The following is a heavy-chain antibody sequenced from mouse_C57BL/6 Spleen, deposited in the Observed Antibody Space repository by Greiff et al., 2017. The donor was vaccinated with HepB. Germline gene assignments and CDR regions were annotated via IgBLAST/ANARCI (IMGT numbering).Heavy chain of an antibody. CDR2: IDPSDSYT. CDR3: ARGGDYGLY. Sequence: VQLQQPGAELVMPGASVKLSCKASGYTFTSYWMHWVKQRPGQGLEWIGEIDPSDSYTNYNQKFKGKSTLTLDKSSSTAYMQLSSLTSEDSAVYYCARGGDYGLYWGQGTTLTVSS. J-gene: IGHJ2*01. V-gene: IGHV1-69*01. D-gene: IGHD1-2*01. CDR1: GYTFTSYW.